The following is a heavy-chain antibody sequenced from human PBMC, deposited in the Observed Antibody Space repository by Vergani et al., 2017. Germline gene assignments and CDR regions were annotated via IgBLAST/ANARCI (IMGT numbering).Heavy chain of an antibody. D-gene: IGHD3-16*01. Sequence: QVQLQESGPGLVKPSETLSLTCTVSGYSISSGYYWGWIRQPPGKGLEWIATVFHSGSTYYNPSLRRRVTMSVETSKNQFSLKLSTLTAADTAVDYCARQFWVSQGVGAFESWGHGTEVSVSS. CDR1: GYSISSGYY. CDR2: VFHSGST. J-gene: IGHJ3*02. V-gene: IGHV4-38-2*02. CDR3: ARQFWVSQGVGAFES.